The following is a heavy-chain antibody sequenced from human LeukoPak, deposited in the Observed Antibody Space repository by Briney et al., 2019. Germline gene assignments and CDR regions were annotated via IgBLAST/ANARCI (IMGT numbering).Heavy chain of an antibody. CDR1: GFTFGDYA. D-gene: IGHD3-3*01. V-gene: IGHV3-49*04. J-gene: IGHJ4*02. CDR2: IRAKRYTGTT. CDR3: TRGVRLSTSGVVYYFDY. Sequence: GGSLRLSCATSGFTFGDYAMSWVRQAPGKGLEWVGFIRAKRYTGTTDCAAFVKGRFTISRDDSKSIAYLQMDSLKTEDTAVYYCTRGVRLSTSGVVYYFDYWGQGTLVTVSS.